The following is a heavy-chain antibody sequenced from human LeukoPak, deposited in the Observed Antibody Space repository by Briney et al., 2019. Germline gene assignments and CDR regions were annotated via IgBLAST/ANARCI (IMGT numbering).Heavy chain of an antibody. V-gene: IGHV3-21*01. CDR3: ARGEWSSSPFDY. D-gene: IGHD6-6*01. J-gene: IGHJ4*02. CDR1: GFTFNTYN. CDR2: ISTSSSYI. Sequence: GGSLRLSCAASGFTFNTYNMNWVRQAPGKGLEWVSFISTSSSYIYFADSLKGRFTVSRDNAKNSLYLQMNSLRAEDTAVYYCARGEWSSSPFDYWGQRTLVTVSS.